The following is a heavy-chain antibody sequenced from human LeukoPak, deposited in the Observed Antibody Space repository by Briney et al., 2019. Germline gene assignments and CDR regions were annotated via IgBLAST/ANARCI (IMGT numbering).Heavy chain of an antibody. Sequence: KSSEPLSLTCTVAGGSISSSIYYWGWIRRPPGKGLEWIGSIYYSGSTYYNPSLKSRVTVSVDTSKNQFTLKLSSVTAADTAVYYCVRGSTLRHYQYWGQGTLVTVSS. CDR3: VRGSTLRHYQY. V-gene: IGHV4-39*01. J-gene: IGHJ4*02. D-gene: IGHD3-16*01. CDR1: GGSISSSIYY. CDR2: IYYSGST.